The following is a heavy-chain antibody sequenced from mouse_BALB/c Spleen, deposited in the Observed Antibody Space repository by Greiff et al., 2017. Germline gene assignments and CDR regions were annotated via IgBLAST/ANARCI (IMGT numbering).Heavy chain of an antibody. D-gene: IGHD1-1*01. CDR3: TREFITTVVAYYAMDY. Sequence: QVHVKQSGAELVKPGASVKLSCKASGYTFTSYYMYWVKQRPGQGLEWIGEINPSNGGTNFNEKFKSKATLTVDKSSSTAYMQLSSLTSEDSAVYYCTREFITTVVAYYAMDYWGQGTSVTVSS. CDR2: INPSNGGT. CDR1: GYTFTSYY. V-gene: IGHV1S81*02. J-gene: IGHJ4*01.